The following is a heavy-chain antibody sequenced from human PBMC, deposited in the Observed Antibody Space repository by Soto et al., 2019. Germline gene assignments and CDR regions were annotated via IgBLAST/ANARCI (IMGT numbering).Heavy chain of an antibody. V-gene: IGHV4-59*01. CDR2: IHYSGTT. D-gene: IGHD2-8*01. CDR3: ARYNSYAIDY. J-gene: IGHJ4*01. Sequence: SETLSLTCTVSGTSISSYYWSWIRQPPGKGLEWIANIHYSGTTNYNPSLASRATLSVDTSKNQFSLKMTSVTAADRAMYFCARYNSYAIDYWGRGTMVTVSS. CDR1: GTSISSYY.